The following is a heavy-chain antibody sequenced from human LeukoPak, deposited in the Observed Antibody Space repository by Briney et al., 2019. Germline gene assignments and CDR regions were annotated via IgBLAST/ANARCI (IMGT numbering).Heavy chain of an antibody. CDR1: GFTFSSYG. Sequence: PGGSLRLSCAASGFTFSSYGMHWVRQAPGKGLEWVAVIWYDGSNKYYADSVKGRFTISRDNAKNSLYLQMNSLRAEDTAVYYCARDYGDYGPDAFDIWGQGTMVTVSS. J-gene: IGHJ3*02. CDR3: ARDYGDYGPDAFDI. D-gene: IGHD4-17*01. CDR2: IWYDGSNK. V-gene: IGHV3-33*01.